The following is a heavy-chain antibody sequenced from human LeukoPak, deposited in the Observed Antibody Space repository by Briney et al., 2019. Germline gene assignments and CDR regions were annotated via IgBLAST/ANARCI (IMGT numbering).Heavy chain of an antibody. CDR2: ISSSSSTI. Sequence: GGSLRLSCAASRFTFSSYCMNWVRQAPGKGLEWVSYISSSSSTIYYAASVKGRFTISRDNANKSLYLQMNSLRAEDTAVYYCAKVGLDCSSTSCYTRRYYMDVWGKGTTVTVSS. D-gene: IGHD2-2*02. J-gene: IGHJ6*03. V-gene: IGHV3-48*01. CDR1: RFTFSSYC. CDR3: AKVGLDCSSTSCYTRRYYMDV.